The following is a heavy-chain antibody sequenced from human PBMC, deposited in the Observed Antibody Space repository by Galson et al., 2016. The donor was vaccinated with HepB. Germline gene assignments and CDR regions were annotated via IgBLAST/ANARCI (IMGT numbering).Heavy chain of an antibody. CDR1: GFTFNNYA. D-gene: IGHD4-17*01. V-gene: IGHV3-66*01. Sequence: SLRLSCAASGFTFNNYAMHWVRQAPGKGLEWVSVIYSGGSTYYADSVKGRFTISRDNSKNTLYLQMNRLRAEDTAVYYCARNDYSDLNWFDPWGQGTLVTVSS. CDR2: IYSGGST. CDR3: ARNDYSDLNWFDP. J-gene: IGHJ5*02.